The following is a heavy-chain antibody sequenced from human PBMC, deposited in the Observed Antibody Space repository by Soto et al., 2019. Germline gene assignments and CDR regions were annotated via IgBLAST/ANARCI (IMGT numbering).Heavy chain of an antibody. Sequence: QVQLVQSGAEEKKPGASVKVSCKASGYTFTSYAMHWVRQAPGQRLEWMGWINAGNGNTKYSQKFQGRVTITRDTSASTAYRELSSLRSEDTAVYYCARAVAGPADFDYWGQGTLVTVSS. J-gene: IGHJ4*02. CDR1: GYTFTSYA. CDR2: INAGNGNT. D-gene: IGHD5-12*01. CDR3: ARAVAGPADFDY. V-gene: IGHV1-3*05.